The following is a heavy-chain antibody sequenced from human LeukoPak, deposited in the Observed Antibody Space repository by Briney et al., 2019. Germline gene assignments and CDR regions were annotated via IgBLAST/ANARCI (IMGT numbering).Heavy chain of an antibody. CDR1: GITFSSYG. Sequence: PGGSLRLSCAASGITFSSYGMHWVRQASGKGLEWVAVIWYDGSNKYYADSVKGRFTISRDNSKNTLYLQMNSLRAEDTAVYYCARAFGYSSGFDYWGQGTLVTVSS. J-gene: IGHJ4*02. D-gene: IGHD6-19*01. CDR2: IWYDGSNK. CDR3: ARAFGYSSGFDY. V-gene: IGHV3-33*01.